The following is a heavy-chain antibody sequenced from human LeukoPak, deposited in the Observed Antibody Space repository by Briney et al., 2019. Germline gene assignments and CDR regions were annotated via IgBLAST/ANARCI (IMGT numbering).Heavy chain of an antibody. CDR3: ARENNSGWYRKAAFDY. J-gene: IGHJ4*02. CDR2: INPSDGDT. V-gene: IGHV1-2*02. D-gene: IGHD6-19*01. CDR1: GYTFTDYY. Sequence: ASVKVSCKTPGYTFTDYYMQWVRQAPGQGLEWMGWINPSDGDTKSARKFQGRVTMTRDTSISTAYMELSRLRSDDTAIYYCARENNSGWYRKAAFDYWGQGTLVTVTS.